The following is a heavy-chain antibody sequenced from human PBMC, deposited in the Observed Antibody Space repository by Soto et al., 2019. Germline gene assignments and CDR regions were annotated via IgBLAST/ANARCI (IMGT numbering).Heavy chain of an antibody. J-gene: IGHJ3*01. CDR3: ATPRGTGSYSAFEV. D-gene: IGHD1-26*01. CDR2: IGNKADSDFT. CDR1: GFTFSDHY. Sequence: EVLLVESGGGLVQPGGSLRLSCGVSGFTFSDHYMDWVRQAPGKGLEWIGRIGNKADSDFTEYAASVKGRIIVSRDDSMNSVFLQMDSLKIEDTAVYYCATPRGTGSYSAFEVWGQGTMVTVSS. V-gene: IGHV3-72*01.